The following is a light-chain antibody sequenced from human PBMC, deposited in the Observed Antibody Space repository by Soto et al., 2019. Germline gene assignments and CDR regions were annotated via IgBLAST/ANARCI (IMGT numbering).Light chain of an antibody. CDR3: ATWDDSLNVV. CDR2: SDN. Sequence: QSVLTQSPSASGTPGQSVSISCSGSTYNIGTHTVNWYQHVPGTAPKLLIYSDNQRPSAVPGRFAGAKSGTSASLAISGLLSEDEADYYCATWDDSLNVVFGGGTKVTVL. CDR1: TYNIGTHT. J-gene: IGLJ2*01. V-gene: IGLV1-44*01.